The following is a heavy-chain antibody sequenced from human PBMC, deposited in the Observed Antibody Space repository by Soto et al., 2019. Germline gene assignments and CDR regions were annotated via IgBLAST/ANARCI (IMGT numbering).Heavy chain of an antibody. Sequence: GGSLRLSCAASGFTFSSYGMHWVRQAPGKGLEWVAVISYDGSNKYYADSVKGRFTISRDNSKNTLYLQMNSLRAEDTAVYYCAKSYYDILTGYYTNLLGYWGQGTLVTVSS. J-gene: IGHJ4*02. D-gene: IGHD3-9*01. CDR2: ISYDGSNK. CDR3: AKSYYDILTGYYTNLLGY. V-gene: IGHV3-30*18. CDR1: GFTFSSYG.